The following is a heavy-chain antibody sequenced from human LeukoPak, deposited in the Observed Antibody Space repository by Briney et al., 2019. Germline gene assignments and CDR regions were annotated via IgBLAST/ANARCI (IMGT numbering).Heavy chain of an antibody. J-gene: IGHJ6*03. D-gene: IGHD3-9*01. V-gene: IGHV7-4-1*02. CDR1: GYTFTTYA. CDR3: ARGFVDILTGYSRTYKYYYMDV. Sequence: ASVKVSCKASGYTFTTYAMNWVRQAPGQGLEWMGWINTKTGNPTYAQGFTGRFVFSLDTSASTAYLQISSLKAEDTAVYYCARGFVDILTGYSRTYKYYYMDVWGKGTTVTVSS. CDR2: INTKTGNP.